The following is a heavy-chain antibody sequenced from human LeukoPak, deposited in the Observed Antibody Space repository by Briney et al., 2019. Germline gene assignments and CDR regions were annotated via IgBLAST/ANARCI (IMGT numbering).Heavy chain of an antibody. J-gene: IGHJ4*02. CDR1: GFTFSTYA. Sequence: GGSLRLSCAASGFTFSTYAMNWVRQAPGKGLEWVSYISGSGGSIYYTDSVKGRFTISRDNAKNSLFLQMNSLRAEDTAVYYCSRGRLFGDYWGQGALVTVSS. V-gene: IGHV3-48*03. CDR3: SRGRLFGDY. CDR2: ISGSGGSI. D-gene: IGHD3-16*01.